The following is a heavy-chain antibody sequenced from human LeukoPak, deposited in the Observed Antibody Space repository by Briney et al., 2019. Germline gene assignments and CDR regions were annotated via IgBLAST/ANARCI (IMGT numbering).Heavy chain of an antibody. CDR3: ASTGPPPYINGWSSATVYYFES. CDR1: GFTFSSYA. D-gene: IGHD6-19*01. V-gene: IGHV3-23*01. Sequence: PGGSLRLSCAASGFTFSSYAMTWVRQAPGKGLEWVSSIGTHGTTTYYADSVKGRFTISRDDSENTLYLQMYSLRADDTAVYYCASTGPPPYINGWSSATVYYFESWGQGNLVTVSS. J-gene: IGHJ4*02. CDR2: IGTHGTTT.